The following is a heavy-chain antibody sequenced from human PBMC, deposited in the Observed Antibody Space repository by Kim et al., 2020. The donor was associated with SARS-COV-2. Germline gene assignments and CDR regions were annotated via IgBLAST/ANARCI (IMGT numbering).Heavy chain of an antibody. CDR3: ARDPYTKAFDL. CDR2: IKEDGTQK. V-gene: IGHV3-7*01. CDR1: GFSINTYW. J-gene: IGHJ3*01. D-gene: IGHD5-18*01. Sequence: GGSLRLSCVASGFSINTYWMFWVRQGPGKGPEWVASIKEDGTQKDYLDSIKGRFTISRDNAKNSLYLQIDRLRDEDTAVDYCARDPYTKAFDLLGQGTMV.